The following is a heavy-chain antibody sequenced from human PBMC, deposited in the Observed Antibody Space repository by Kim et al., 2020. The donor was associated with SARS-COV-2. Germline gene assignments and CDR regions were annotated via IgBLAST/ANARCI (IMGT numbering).Heavy chain of an antibody. D-gene: IGHD1-1*01. Sequence: GGSLRHSCAASGFTFSSYWMSWVRQAPGKGLEWVANINEDGSDKYYVDSVRGRLTVSRDNAKNSLYLQMNSLRAEDTAVYYCARDTYRFFDSWGQGTLVT. CDR2: INEDGSDK. CDR3: ARDTYRFFDS. J-gene: IGHJ4*02. CDR1: GFTFSSYW. V-gene: IGHV3-7*01.